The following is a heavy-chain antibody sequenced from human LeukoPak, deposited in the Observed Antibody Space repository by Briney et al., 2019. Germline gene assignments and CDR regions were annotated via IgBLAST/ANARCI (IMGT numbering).Heavy chain of an antibody. V-gene: IGHV3-21*01. J-gene: IGHJ3*02. D-gene: IGHD1-14*01. CDR1: GFTFSSYN. Sequence: PGGSLRLSCAASGFTFSSYNMNWVRQAPGKGLEWVSFISSSSYIYYSDSVKGRFTISRDNAMNSLYLQMNSLRAEDTAVYYCARDQWRFGYNLGFDIWGQGTMVTVSS. CDR3: ARDQWRFGYNLGFDI. CDR2: ISSSSYI.